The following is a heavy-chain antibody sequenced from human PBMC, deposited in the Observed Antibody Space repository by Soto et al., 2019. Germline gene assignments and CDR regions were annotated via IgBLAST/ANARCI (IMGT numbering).Heavy chain of an antibody. CDR2: ISWNSGNV. CDR1: GFIFDNYA. J-gene: IGHJ6*02. D-gene: IGHD1-7*01. CDR3: ARGGGWGLELLSYYYYYGMDV. V-gene: IGHV3-9*01. Sequence: GGSLRPSCAASGFIFDNYAMHWVRQAPGKGLEWVSGISWNSGNVGYADSVKGRFTISRDNAENSLYLQMNSLRPEDTAVYYCARGGGWGLELLSYYYYYGMDVWGQGTTVTVSS.